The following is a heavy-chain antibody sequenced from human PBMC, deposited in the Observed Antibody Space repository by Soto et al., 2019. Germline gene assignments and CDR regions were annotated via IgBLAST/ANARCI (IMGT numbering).Heavy chain of an antibody. CDR2: INPNSGGT. CDR1: GYTFTGYY. D-gene: IGHD3-10*01. V-gene: IGHV1-2*04. J-gene: IGHJ6*02. Sequence: EASMKVSCKASGYTFTGYYMHWVGQAPGQGLEWMGWINPNSGGTNYAQKFQGWVTMTRDTSISTAYMELSRLRSDDTAVYYCARDSTLLWFGELSHYYYYGMDVWGQGTTVTVSS. CDR3: ARDSTLLWFGELSHYYYYGMDV.